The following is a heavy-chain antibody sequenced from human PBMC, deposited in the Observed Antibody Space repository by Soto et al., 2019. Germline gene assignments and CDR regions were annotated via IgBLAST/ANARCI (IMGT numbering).Heavy chain of an antibody. CDR2: ISAYNGNT. CDR1: GYTFTSYG. D-gene: IGHD6-13*01. CDR3: ARDVAAAGTTWFDP. Sequence: QVQLVQSGAEVKKPGASVKVSCKASGYTFTSYGISWVRQAPGQGLEWMGWISAYNGNTKYAQKLQGRVTRTNDTSTSTAYMEVRSLRTDDTAVYYCARDVAAAGTTWFDPWGQGTLVTVSS. V-gene: IGHV1-18*01. J-gene: IGHJ5*02.